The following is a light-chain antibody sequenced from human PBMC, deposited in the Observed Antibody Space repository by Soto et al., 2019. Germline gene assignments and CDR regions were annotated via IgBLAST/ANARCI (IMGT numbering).Light chain of an antibody. CDR3: QQYNNWPPDT. J-gene: IGKJ5*01. CDR2: DTS. CDR1: EGVSIK. Sequence: EIVMTKSPSTRSVPPGERASLSWSASEGVSIKLAWYQQKPGQAPRLLISDTSTRATGIPARFSGSGSATEFTPPISSRQSEDFAVYYCQQYNNWPPDTFGQGTRLEIK. V-gene: IGKV3-15*01.